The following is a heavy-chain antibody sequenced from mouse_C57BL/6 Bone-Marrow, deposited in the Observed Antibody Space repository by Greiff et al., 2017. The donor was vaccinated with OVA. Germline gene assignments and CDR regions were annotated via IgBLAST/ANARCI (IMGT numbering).Heavy chain of an antibody. CDR2: IDPSDSST. CDR1: GYTFTSYW. D-gene: IGHD1-1*01. V-gene: IGHV1-50*01. Sequence: QVQLKQPGAELVKPGASVKLSCKASGYTFTSYWMQWVKQRPGQGLEWIGEIDPSDSSTNYNQKFKGKATLTVDTSSSTAYMQLSSLTSEDSAVYYCARRGYDGSKFAYWGQGTLVTVSA. CDR3: ARRGYDGSKFAY. J-gene: IGHJ3*01.